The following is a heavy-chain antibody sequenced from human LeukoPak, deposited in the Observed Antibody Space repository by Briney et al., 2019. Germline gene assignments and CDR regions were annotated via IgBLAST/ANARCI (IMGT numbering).Heavy chain of an antibody. D-gene: IGHD2/OR15-2a*01. CDR3: ARVRLTPRIYAFDM. V-gene: IGHV4-59*01. CDR1: GGSISSYY. CDR2: IYYSGST. Sequence: SETLSLTCTVSGGSISSYYWSWIRQPAGKGLEWIGYIYYSGSTKYNPSLKSRVTISIDTSKNQFSLKLNSVTAADTAVYYCARVRLTPRIYAFDMWGQGIMVTVSS. J-gene: IGHJ3*02.